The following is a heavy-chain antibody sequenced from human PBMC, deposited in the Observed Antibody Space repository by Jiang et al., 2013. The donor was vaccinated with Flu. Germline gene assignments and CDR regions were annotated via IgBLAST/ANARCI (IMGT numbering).Heavy chain of an antibody. CDR2: IYYSGST. CDR1: GGSISSSSYY. D-gene: IGHD3-3*01. J-gene: IGHJ4*02. Sequence: GSGLVKPSETLSLTCTVSGGSISSSSYYWGWIRQPPGKGLEWIGSIYYSGSTYYNPSLKSRVTISVDTSKNQFSLKLSSVTAADTAVYYCARHCRPMTVLRFLEWSPVCTWGQGTLVTVSS. V-gene: IGHV4-39*01. CDR3: ARHCRPMTVLRFLEWSPVCT.